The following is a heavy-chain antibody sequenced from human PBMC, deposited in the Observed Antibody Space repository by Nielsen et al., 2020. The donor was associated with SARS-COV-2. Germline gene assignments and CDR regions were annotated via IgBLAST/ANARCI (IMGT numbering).Heavy chain of an antibody. J-gene: IGHJ2*01. V-gene: IGHV1-69*13. Sequence: SVKVSCKASGYTFTSYGISWVRQAPGQGLEWMGGIIPIFGTANYAQKFQGRVTITADESTSTAYMELSSLRSEDTAVYYCARDLGISPPNWYFDLWGRGTLVTVSS. D-gene: IGHD6-13*01. CDR2: IIPIFGTA. CDR3: ARDLGISPPNWYFDL. CDR1: GYTFTSYG.